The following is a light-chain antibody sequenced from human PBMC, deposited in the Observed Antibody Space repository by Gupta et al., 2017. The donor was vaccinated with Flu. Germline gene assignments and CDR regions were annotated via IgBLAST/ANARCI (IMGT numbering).Light chain of an antibody. Sequence: ALTHPAPVLGSPGQSITITCPGTSSDIGNYTYVSWYQHHPGKAPKLVIYEVNNRPSGVSSRFSGSKSANTASLTISGLQAEDEADYYCSSYTGSSTVVFGGGTKVTVL. J-gene: IGLJ2*01. V-gene: IGLV2-14*01. CDR1: SSDIGNYTY. CDR3: SSYTGSSTVV. CDR2: EVN.